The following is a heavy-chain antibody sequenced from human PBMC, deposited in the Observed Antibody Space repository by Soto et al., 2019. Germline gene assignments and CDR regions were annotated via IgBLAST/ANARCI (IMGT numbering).Heavy chain of an antibody. D-gene: IGHD1-1*01. Sequence: QVQLVESGGGVVQPGRSLRLSCKASGFTFSGYSMHWVRQAPGKGLEWVALIWYDGSNKYHADSVRGRFTISRDNSKNTLDLQMDSLRAEDTAVYYCAREGPETGHFDYWGQGTLVTVSS. V-gene: IGHV3-33*01. CDR3: AREGPETGHFDY. CDR1: GFTFSGYS. J-gene: IGHJ4*02. CDR2: IWYDGSNK.